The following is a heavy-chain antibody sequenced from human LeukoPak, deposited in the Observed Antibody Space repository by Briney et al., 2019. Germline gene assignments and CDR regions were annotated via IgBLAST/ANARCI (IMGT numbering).Heavy chain of an antibody. CDR2: ISYRGTT. J-gene: IGHJ4*02. CDR1: GGSVTTGRYY. D-gene: IGHD3-9*01. CDR3: VREHDWGDFDY. Sequence: PSETLSLTCTVSGGSVTTGRYYWSWIRQSPGEGLEWIGYISYRGTTNYNPSLKSRITISVDTSKNKFSLKVISVTAADTAVYYCVREHDWGDFDYWGQGTLVTVSS. V-gene: IGHV4-61*01.